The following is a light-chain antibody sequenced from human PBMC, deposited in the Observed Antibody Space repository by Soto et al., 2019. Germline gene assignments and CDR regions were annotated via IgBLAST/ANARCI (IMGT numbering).Light chain of an antibody. Sequence: DIVLTQFPDSLTLSLGETATIKCKSSQSLLYRSTNNNYLAWYQQKPGQSPKVIMYWASTRASGVPDRFSGSGSGTDFTLIIRNLQPEDVAVYYCHQYYTPQITFGGGTKV. V-gene: IGKV4-1*01. CDR3: HQYYTPQIT. CDR2: WAS. J-gene: IGKJ4*01. CDR1: QSLLYRSTNNNY.